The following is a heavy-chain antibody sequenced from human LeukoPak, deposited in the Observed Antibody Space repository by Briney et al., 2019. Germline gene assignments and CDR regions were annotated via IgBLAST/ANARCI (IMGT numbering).Heavy chain of an antibody. CDR3: ARAGEQQLDAFDI. CDR1: GYTFTSYY. V-gene: IGHV1-46*01. Sequence: GASVKVSCKASGYTFTSYYMHWVRQAPGQGLEWMGIINPSGGSTSYAQKFQGRVTMTRDMSTSTVYMELSSLRSEDTAVYYCARAGEQQLDAFDIWGQGTMVTVSS. CDR2: INPSGGST. D-gene: IGHD6-13*01. J-gene: IGHJ3*02.